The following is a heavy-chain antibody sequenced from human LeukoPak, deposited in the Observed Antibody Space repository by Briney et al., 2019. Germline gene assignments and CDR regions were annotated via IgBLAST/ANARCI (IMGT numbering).Heavy chain of an antibody. D-gene: IGHD6-13*01. CDR2: IKQDGSEK. CDR3: ARGFRWYVDYYGMDV. V-gene: IGHV3-7*01. CDR1: GFTFSSYW. Sequence: GSLRLSCAASGFTFSSYWMSWVRQAPGKGLEWVANIKQDGSEKYYVDSVKGRFTISRDNAKNSLYLQMNSLRAEDTAVYYCARGFRWYVDYYGMDVWGQGTTVTVSS. J-gene: IGHJ6*02.